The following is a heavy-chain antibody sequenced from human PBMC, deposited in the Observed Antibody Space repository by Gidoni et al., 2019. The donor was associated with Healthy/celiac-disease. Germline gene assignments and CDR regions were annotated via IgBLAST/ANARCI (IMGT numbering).Heavy chain of an antibody. Sequence: QVQLQQWGAGLLKPSETLSLTCAVYGGSFSGYYWSWIRQPPGKGLEWIGEINHSGSTNYNPSRNSRVTISVDTSKNQFSLKLSSVTAADTAVYYCARDPGSGSYPLDYWGQGTLVTVSA. J-gene: IGHJ4*02. V-gene: IGHV4-34*01. CDR2: INHSGST. CDR1: GGSFSGYY. CDR3: ARDPGSGSYPLDY. D-gene: IGHD3-10*01.